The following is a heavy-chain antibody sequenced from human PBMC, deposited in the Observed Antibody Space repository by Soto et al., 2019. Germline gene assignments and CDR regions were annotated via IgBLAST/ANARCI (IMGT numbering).Heavy chain of an antibody. J-gene: IGHJ6*02. V-gene: IGHV3-23*01. CDR3: AKDLRASYGYVTGIFPEGGMDV. D-gene: IGHD5-18*01. Sequence: PGGSLRLSCAASGFTFSSYAMSWVRQAPGKGLEWVSAISGSGGSTYYADSVKGRFTISRDNSKNTLYLQMNSLRAEDTAVYYCAKDLRASYGYVTGIFPEGGMDVWGQGTTVTVSS. CDR2: ISGSGGST. CDR1: GFTFSSYA.